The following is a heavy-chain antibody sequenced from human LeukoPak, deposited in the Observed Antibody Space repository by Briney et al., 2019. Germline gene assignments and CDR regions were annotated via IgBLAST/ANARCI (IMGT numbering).Heavy chain of an antibody. V-gene: IGHV3-7*01. CDR2: IKQDGSEK. Sequence: GGSLRLSCAASGFTFDDYGMSWVRQAPGKGLEWVANIKQDGSEKYYVDSVKGRFTISRDNAKNSLYLQMNSLRAEDTAVYYCARELIMTTVTINYYYYMDVWGKGTTVTVSS. CDR3: ARELIMTTVTINYYYYMDV. CDR1: GFTFDDYG. D-gene: IGHD4-17*01. J-gene: IGHJ6*03.